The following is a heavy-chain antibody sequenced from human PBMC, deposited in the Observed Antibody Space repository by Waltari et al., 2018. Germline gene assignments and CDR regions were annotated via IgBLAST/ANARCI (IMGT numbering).Heavy chain of an antibody. CDR3: ARHVVVVAATPWFEP. D-gene: IGHD2-15*01. CDR2: IYYSGST. Sequence: QPPGKGLEWIGSIYYSGSTYYNPSLKSRVTISVDTSKNQFSLKLSSVTAADTAVYYCARHVVVVAATPWFEPWGQGTLVTVSS. J-gene: IGHJ5*02. V-gene: IGHV4-39*01.